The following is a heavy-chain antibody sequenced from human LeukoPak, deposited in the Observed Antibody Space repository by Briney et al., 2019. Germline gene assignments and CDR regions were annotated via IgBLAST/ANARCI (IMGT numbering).Heavy chain of an antibody. CDR1: GFTFCSYT. D-gene: IGHD1-26*01. V-gene: IGHV3-30*04. Sequence: GGSLRLSCAASGFTFCSYTMHWVRQAPGKGLEWVAVISYDGSNKYYADSVKGRFTISRDNSKNTLYLQMNSLRAEDTAVYYCARDFKEWERGWGGYYYYGMDVWGQGTTVTVSS. J-gene: IGHJ6*02. CDR2: ISYDGSNK. CDR3: ARDFKEWERGWGGYYYYGMDV.